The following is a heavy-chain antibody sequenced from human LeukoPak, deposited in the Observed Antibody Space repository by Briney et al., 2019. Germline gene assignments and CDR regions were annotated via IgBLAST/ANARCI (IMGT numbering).Heavy chain of an antibody. J-gene: IGHJ6*02. CDR2: IKSKTDGGTT. CDR1: GFTFSDYY. V-gene: IGHV3-15*01. Sequence: KPGGSLRLSCAASGFTFSDYYMSWVRQAPGKGLEWVGRIKSKTDGGTTDYAAPVKGRFTISRDDSKNTLYLQMNSLKTEDTAVYYCTTEVGGESDGYNYYYGMDVWGQGTTVTVSS. CDR3: TTEVGGESDGYNYYYGMDV. D-gene: IGHD5-24*01.